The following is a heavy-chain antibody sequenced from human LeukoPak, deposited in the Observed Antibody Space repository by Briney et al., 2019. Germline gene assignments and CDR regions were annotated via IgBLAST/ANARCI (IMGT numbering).Heavy chain of an antibody. D-gene: IGHD1-26*01. CDR3: AKGSPSLQSPDY. J-gene: IGHJ4*02. V-gene: IGHV3-23*01. Sequence: GGSLRLSCGASGFTLSSCSMGWVRQAPGKGLECVSAITGAGSTFYADSVKGRFTISRDISTYTLYLQMNSLSAEDTAIYYCAKGSPSLQSPDYWGQGTLVTVSS. CDR1: GFTLSSCS. CDR2: ITGAGST.